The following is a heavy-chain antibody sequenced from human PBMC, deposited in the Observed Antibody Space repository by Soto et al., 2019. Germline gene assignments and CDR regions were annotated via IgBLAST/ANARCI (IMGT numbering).Heavy chain of an antibody. D-gene: IGHD3-10*01. CDR1: GGSISSGGYY. V-gene: IGHV4-31*03. J-gene: IGHJ4*02. Sequence: PSETLSLTCTVSGGSISSGGYYWSWIRQHPGKGLEWIGYIYYSGSTYYNPSLKSRVTISVDTSKNQFSLKLSSVTAADTAVFYFARVRLAYGSGSYAYYFDYWGQGTLVTVSS. CDR2: IYYSGST. CDR3: ARVRLAYGSGSYAYYFDY.